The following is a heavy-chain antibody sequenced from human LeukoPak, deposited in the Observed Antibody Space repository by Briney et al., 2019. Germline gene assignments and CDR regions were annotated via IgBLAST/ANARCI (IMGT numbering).Heavy chain of an antibody. Sequence: GGSLRLSCAASGFTFSSYAMHWVRQAPGKGLEWVAVISYDGSNKYYADSVKGRFTISRDNSKNTLYLQMNSLRAEDMAVYYCARGGNIVVVPAAILSHFDYWGQGTLVTVSS. CDR1: GFTFSSYA. CDR2: ISYDGSNK. V-gene: IGHV3-30-3*01. D-gene: IGHD2-2*02. CDR3: ARGGNIVVVPAAILSHFDY. J-gene: IGHJ4*02.